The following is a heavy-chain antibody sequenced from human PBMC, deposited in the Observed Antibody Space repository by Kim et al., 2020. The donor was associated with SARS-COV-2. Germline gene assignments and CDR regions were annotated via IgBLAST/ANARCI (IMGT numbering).Heavy chain of an antibody. J-gene: IGHJ4*02. V-gene: IGHV1-18*01. Sequence: NYAPKGQGGVTMTTDNSTSTAYMELRSLRSDDTAVYYCARGRVGATVFDYWGQGTLVTVS. D-gene: IGHD1-26*01. CDR3: ARGRVGATVFDY.